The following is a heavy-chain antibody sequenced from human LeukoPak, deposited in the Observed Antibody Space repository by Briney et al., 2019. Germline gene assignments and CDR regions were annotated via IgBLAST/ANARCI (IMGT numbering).Heavy chain of an antibody. CDR3: ARVRGRSNWFDP. J-gene: IGHJ5*02. CDR2: ISAYKGNT. D-gene: IGHD3-16*01. CDR1: GYTFISYG. V-gene: IGHV1-18*04. Sequence: ASVKVSCKASGYTFISYGISWVRQAAGQGLEWVGWISAYKGNTKYAQKFQGRVTMTTDTSTSTAYMELRSLRSDDTAVYYCARVRGRSNWFDPWGQGTLVTVSS.